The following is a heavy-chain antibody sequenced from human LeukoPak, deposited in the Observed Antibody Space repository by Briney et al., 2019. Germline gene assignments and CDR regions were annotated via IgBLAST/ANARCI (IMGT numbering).Heavy chain of an antibody. Sequence: GGSLRLSCAASGFTFSSYAMSWVRQAPGKGLEWVSAISGSGGSTYYADSVKGRFTISRDNSKSTLYLQMNSLRAEDTAVYYCAKDWVVSVGATPGVNYWGQGTLVTVSS. V-gene: IGHV3-23*01. CDR1: GFTFSSYA. J-gene: IGHJ4*02. CDR3: AKDWVVSVGATPGVNY. D-gene: IGHD1-26*01. CDR2: ISGSGGST.